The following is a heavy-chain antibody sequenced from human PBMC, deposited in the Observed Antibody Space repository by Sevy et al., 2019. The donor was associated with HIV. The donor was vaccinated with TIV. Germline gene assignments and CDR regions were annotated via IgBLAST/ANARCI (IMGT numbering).Heavy chain of an antibody. J-gene: IGHJ4*01. D-gene: IGHD2-2*01. Sequence: ASVKVSCKASGGTFSNYALSWARQAPGQGLEWMGGIIPIFGTTNFAQTFQGRVTITADEFTSTAYMELSSLRSADTAVYYCARTPILVIPRATDLYFDNWGHGTLVTVSS. CDR3: ARTPILVIPRATDLYFDN. CDR2: IIPIFGTT. CDR1: GGTFSNYA. V-gene: IGHV1-69*13.